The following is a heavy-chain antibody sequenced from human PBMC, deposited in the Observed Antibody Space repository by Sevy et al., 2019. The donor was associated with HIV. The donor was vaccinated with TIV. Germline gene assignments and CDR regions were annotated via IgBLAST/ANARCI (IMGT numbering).Heavy chain of an antibody. CDR3: AKIWRGYCGGDCYTRIDY. Sequence: GGSLRLSCAASGFTFSSYGMHWVRQAPGKGLEWVAFIRYDGSNKYDADSVKGRFTISRDNSKNTLYLQMNSLRAEDTAVYYCAKIWRGYCGGDCYTRIDYWGQGTLVTVSS. D-gene: IGHD2-21*01. V-gene: IGHV3-30*02. CDR2: IRYDGSNK. CDR1: GFTFSSYG. J-gene: IGHJ4*02.